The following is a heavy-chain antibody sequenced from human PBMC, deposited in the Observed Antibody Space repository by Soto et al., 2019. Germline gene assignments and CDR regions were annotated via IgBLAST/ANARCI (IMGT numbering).Heavy chain of an antibody. CDR2: ISAYNGNT. J-gene: IGHJ4*02. CDR1: VYALTIDR. D-gene: IGHD3-16*01. V-gene: IGHV1-18*01. Sequence: APLNGSWKGVVYALTIDRSGCGRMEPGQGLEWMGWISAYNGNTNYAQKLQGRVTMTTDTSTSTAYMELRSLRSAADTAVYYSARDNAWEVILGIWGQRTLVTVSS. CDR3: ARDNAWEVILGI.